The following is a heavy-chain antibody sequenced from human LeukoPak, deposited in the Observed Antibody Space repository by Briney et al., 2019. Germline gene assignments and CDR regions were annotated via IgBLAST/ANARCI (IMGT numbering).Heavy chain of an antibody. Sequence: GGALRLSCAASGFTFRSCTIHWVRQAPGKGLEWVAVISYDGINKYYADSVKGRFTISRDSSKNTLYLQMNSLRAEDTAVYYCARDGPYYDVLTGYPPFDYWGQGTLVTVSS. V-gene: IGHV3-30-3*01. CDR1: GFTFRSCT. CDR2: ISYDGINK. D-gene: IGHD3-9*01. J-gene: IGHJ4*02. CDR3: ARDGPYYDVLTGYPPFDY.